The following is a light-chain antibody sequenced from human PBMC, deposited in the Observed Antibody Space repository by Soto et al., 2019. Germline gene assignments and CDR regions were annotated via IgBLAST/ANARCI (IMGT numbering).Light chain of an antibody. CDR2: DAS. CDR3: QQRSNWPLLT. CDR1: QSVSSY. Sequence: EIVLTQSPATLSLSPGERATLSCRASQSVSSYLAWYQQKPGQAPRLLIYDASNRATGIPARFSGSVAGTDFTRTISILEPEDFAVYYWQQRSNWPLLTFGGGTKVEIK. V-gene: IGKV3-11*01. J-gene: IGKJ4*01.